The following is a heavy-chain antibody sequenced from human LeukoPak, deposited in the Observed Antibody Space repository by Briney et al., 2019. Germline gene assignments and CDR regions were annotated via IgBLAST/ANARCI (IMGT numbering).Heavy chain of an antibody. D-gene: IGHD5-18*01. CDR2: INPNSGGT. Sequence: GASVKVSCKASGGTFSSYAISWVRQAPGQGLEWMGWINPNSGGTNYAQKFQGRVTMTRDTSISTAYMELSRLRSDDTAVYYCARDLRRGYSYGYMDVWGKGTTVTVSS. CDR1: GGTFSSYA. CDR3: ARDLRRGYSYGYMDV. J-gene: IGHJ6*03. V-gene: IGHV1-2*02.